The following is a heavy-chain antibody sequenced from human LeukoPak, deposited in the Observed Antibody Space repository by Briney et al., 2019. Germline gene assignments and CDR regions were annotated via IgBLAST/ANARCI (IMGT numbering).Heavy chain of an antibody. CDR2: IIPIFGTA. D-gene: IGHD3-22*01. CDR3: ARDQYDSSGYYFGAYWFDP. V-gene: IGHV1-69*13. J-gene: IGHJ5*02. CDR1: GGTFSSYA. Sequence: SVKVSCKASGGTFSSYAISWVRQAPGQGLEWMGGIIPIFGTANYAQKFQGRVTITADESTSTAYMELSSLRSEDTAVYCCARDQYDSSGYYFGAYWFDPWGQGTLVTVSS.